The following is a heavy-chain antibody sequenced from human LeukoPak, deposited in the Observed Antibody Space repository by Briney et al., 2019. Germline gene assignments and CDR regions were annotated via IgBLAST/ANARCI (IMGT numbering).Heavy chain of an antibody. V-gene: IGHV3-43*01. J-gene: IGHJ6*03. D-gene: IGHD3-22*01. CDR3: ARAPYYYDRKHYYYYMDV. CDR1: GFTFDDYT. Sequence: GGSLRLSCAASGFTFDDYTMHWVRQAPGKGLEWVSLIRWDGGSTYYADSVKGRFTISRDNAKNSLYLQMNSLRAEDTALYHCARAPYYYDRKHYYYYMDVWGKGTTVTISS. CDR2: IRWDGGST.